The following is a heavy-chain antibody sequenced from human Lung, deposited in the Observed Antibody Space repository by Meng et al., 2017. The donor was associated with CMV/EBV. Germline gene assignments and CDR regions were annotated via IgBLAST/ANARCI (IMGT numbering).Heavy chain of an antibody. V-gene: IGHV3-66*02. CDR2: AYTGNSK. Sequence: SGCAGSNNDLSSARQAPGTGLERVAFAYTGNSKHYADAVKGRFTISRDNSKNTVHLHMHNLRVEDTAVYYCARAVGSTGWPEWFHPWGQGTLVTVSS. D-gene: IGHD2-2*01. J-gene: IGHJ5*02. CDR1: GCAGSNND. CDR3: ARAVGSTGWPEWFHP.